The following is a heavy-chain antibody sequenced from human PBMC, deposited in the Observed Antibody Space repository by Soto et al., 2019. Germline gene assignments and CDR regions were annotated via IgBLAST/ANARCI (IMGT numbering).Heavy chain of an antibody. D-gene: IGHD3-22*01. CDR2: IKSKTDGGTT. Sequence: GGSLRLSCAASGFTFSNAWMNWVRQAPGKGLEWVGRIKSKTDGGTTDYAAPVKGRFTISRDDSKNTLYLQMNSLKTEDTAVYYCTTASYYDSSGYYYIHYYYGMDVWGQGTTVTVSS. CDR1: GFTFSNAW. V-gene: IGHV3-15*07. J-gene: IGHJ6*02. CDR3: TTASYYDSSGYYYIHYYYGMDV.